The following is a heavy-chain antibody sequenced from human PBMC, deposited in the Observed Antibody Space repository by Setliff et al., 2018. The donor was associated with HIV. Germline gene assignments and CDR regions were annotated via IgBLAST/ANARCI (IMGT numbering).Heavy chain of an antibody. CDR1: GFSFSGYS. J-gene: IGHJ4*02. CDR2: ITAKFNGYVK. Sequence: GGSLRLSCAASGFSFSGYSMNWVRQAPGRGLEWVGRITAKFNGYVKEYAASVQGRFTISRDDSKDSLFLQMNNLKTEDTAVYYCVRAAAGLDIWSQKILVTVSS. V-gene: IGHV3-72*01. D-gene: IGHD3-16*01. CDR3: VRAAAGLDI.